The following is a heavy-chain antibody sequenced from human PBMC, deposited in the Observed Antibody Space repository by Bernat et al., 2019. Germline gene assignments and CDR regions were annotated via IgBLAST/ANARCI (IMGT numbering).Heavy chain of an antibody. J-gene: IGHJ4*02. D-gene: IGHD6-19*01. CDR1: GFTFSNAW. V-gene: IGHV3-15*02. CDR3: ITDAARRQAAGTGY. Sequence: EVQLVESGGALVKPGGSLRLSCVVSGFTFSNAWMNWVRQAPGKGLEWVARIRRKADGEATDYAAPVKGRFTISREDPKNILYLEMNSLKSEDTAVYYCITDAARRQAAGTGYWGQGTQVTVSS. CDR2: IRRKADGEAT.